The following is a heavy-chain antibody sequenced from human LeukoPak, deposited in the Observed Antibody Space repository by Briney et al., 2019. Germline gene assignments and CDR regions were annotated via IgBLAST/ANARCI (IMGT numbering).Heavy chain of an antibody. J-gene: IGHJ5*02. Sequence: ASVKVSCKASGYTFTNYGISWVRQAPGQGLEWMGWISVYNGNTKYAQKPQGRVTMTTDTSTSTAQMELRSLRSDDTAVYYCARDSVTYYDFWSGYYAWFDPWGQGTLVTVSS. D-gene: IGHD3-3*01. CDR1: GYTFTNYG. CDR2: ISVYNGNT. V-gene: IGHV1-18*01. CDR3: ARDSVTYYDFWSGYYAWFDP.